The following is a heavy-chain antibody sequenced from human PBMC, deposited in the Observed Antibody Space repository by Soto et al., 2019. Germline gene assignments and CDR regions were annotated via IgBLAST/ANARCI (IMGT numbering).Heavy chain of an antibody. Sequence: QVQLEQSGAEVKKPGSSLKVSCKATGGTFNKYAISWVRQAPGQGLEGMAGIIPVYGTPNYAQRFQDRVPIVADESTTTAYLAVNSLRSVDTSIYHCSIVTADGMAGWRPGPTVIVS. D-gene: IGHD2-15*01. J-gene: IGHJ6*02. V-gene: IGHV1-69*01. CDR1: GGTFNKYA. CDR3: SIVTADGMAG. CDR2: IIPVYGTP.